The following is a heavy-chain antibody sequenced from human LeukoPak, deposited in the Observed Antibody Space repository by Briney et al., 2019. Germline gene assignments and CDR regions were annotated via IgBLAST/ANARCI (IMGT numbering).Heavy chain of an antibody. Sequence: EASVKVSCKASGYTFTGYYLQWVRQAPGQGLEWVGYINPNSGVANYAQKFQGRVTMTRDTSMTTAYMELNSLTSDDTAVYYCARAEGIAASPTVDYWGQGTLVTVSS. V-gene: IGHV1-2*02. D-gene: IGHD6-13*01. CDR3: ARAEGIAASPTVDY. CDR1: GYTFTGYY. CDR2: INPNSGVA. J-gene: IGHJ4*02.